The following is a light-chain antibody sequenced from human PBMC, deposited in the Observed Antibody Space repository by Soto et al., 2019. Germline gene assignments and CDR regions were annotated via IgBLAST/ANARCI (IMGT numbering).Light chain of an antibody. J-gene: IGKJ1*01. Sequence: DIQMTQSPSTLSASVGDRVTITCRAIQSINNFLAWYQQKPGKAPNLLIYDASSLEGGVPSRFSGGGSGTEFTLTIAGLQPDDFATYYCQQYKNYSPWTFGQGTKVDIK. CDR3: QQYKNYSPWT. V-gene: IGKV1-5*01. CDR2: DAS. CDR1: QSINNF.